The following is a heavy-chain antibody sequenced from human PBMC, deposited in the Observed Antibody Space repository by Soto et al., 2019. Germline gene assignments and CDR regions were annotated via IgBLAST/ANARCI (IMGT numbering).Heavy chain of an antibody. V-gene: IGHV4-61*03. CDR2: ISYTGRT. CDR3: AREWGLLPYYVMNV. J-gene: IGHJ6*02. Sequence: XETLPLTCIVAGDSVTSGSYYWTWLRQPPGKGLEWIGYISYTGRTKYNPSLQSRVTISVDTSKNDFSLNLSSVTAADTAVYFCAREWGLLPYYVMNVWGQGNAVTVS. CDR1: GDSVTSGSYY. D-gene: IGHD7-27*01.